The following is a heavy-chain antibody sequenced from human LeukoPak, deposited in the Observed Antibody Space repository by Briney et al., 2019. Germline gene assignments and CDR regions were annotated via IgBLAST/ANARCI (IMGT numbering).Heavy chain of an antibody. CDR3: ARLGEKADFDY. CDR2: IYYSGST. J-gene: IGHJ4*02. V-gene: IGHV4-39*07. D-gene: IGHD3-16*01. CDR1: GGSISSSSYY. Sequence: SETLSLTCTVSGGSISSSSYYWGWIRQPPGKGLEWIGSIYYSGSTYYNPSLKSRVTISVDTSKNQFSLKLSSVTAEDTAVYYCARLGEKADFDYWGQGTLVTVPS.